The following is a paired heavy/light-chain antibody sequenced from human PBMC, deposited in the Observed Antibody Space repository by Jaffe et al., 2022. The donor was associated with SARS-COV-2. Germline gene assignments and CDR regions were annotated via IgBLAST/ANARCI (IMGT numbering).Light chain of an antibody. J-gene: IGKJ2*01. V-gene: IGKV3-20*01. CDR1: QSVSSNY. Sequence: EIVLTQSPGTLSLSPGERATLSCRASQSVSSNYLVWYQQKPGQAPRLLIYGASSRATGVPDRFSGSGSGTDFILTISRLEPEDFAVYYCQQYGSSRYTFGQGTKLEIK. CDR3: QQYGSSRYT. CDR2: GAS.
Heavy chain of an antibody. V-gene: IGHV3-23*01. D-gene: IGHD2-15*01. CDR2: ISGSGAET. J-gene: IGHJ4*02. CDR3: AKVFYYGSGGRGIDY. CDR1: GFTFSSYA. Sequence: EVQLLESGGGLVQPGGSLRLSCAASGFTFSSYAMNWVRQAPGKGLEWVSIISGSGAETYYADSVKGRFTISRDNSKNTLYLQMNSLSAEDTAVYYCAKVFYYGSGGRGIDYWGQGTLVTVSS.